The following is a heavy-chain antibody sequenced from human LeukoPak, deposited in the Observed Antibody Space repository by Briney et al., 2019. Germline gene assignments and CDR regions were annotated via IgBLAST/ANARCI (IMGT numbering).Heavy chain of an antibody. CDR1: RFTFSNHY. Sequence: GGSLRLSCVASRFTFSNHYMTWVRQAPGKGLEWVANIKQDGSEKYYVDSVKSRFTISRDNAKNSLYLQMNSLRVEDTAVYYCAERGGRLSWGQGTLVTVSS. J-gene: IGHJ4*02. CDR2: IKQDGSEK. CDR3: AERGGRLS. D-gene: IGHD3-16*01. V-gene: IGHV3-7*01.